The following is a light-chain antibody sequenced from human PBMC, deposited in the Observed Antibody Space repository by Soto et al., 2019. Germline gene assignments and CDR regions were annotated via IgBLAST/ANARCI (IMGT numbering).Light chain of an antibody. CDR3: QQYGSSPQN. V-gene: IGKV3-20*01. J-gene: IGKJ5*01. CDR1: QSVSSSY. Sequence: DIVLTQSPGTLSLSPGERATLSCRASQSVSSSYLAWDQQKPGQATRLLIYGASSRSTGIPDRFSGIVSGTDLKLSISRLGHEDFAVYYCQQYGSSPQNFVQGTRLQIK. CDR2: GAS.